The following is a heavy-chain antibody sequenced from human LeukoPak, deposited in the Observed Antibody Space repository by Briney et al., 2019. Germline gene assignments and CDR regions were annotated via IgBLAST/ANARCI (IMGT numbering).Heavy chain of an antibody. CDR2: IYTSGST. CDR1: GGSISSYY. D-gene: IGHD1-26*01. V-gene: IGHV4-4*07. J-gene: IGHJ4*02. CDR3: ARDQRWELPADY. Sequence: SETLSLTCTVSGGSISSYYWSWIRQPAGKGLEWIGRIYTSGSTNYNLSLKSRVTMSVDTSKNQFSLKLSSVTAADTAVYYCARDQRWELPADYWGQGTLVTVSS.